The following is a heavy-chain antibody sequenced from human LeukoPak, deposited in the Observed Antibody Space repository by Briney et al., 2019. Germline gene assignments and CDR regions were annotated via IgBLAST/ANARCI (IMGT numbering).Heavy chain of an antibody. CDR2: ISAYNGNT. CDR3: TRAVLYGDLDY. D-gene: IGHD4-17*01. V-gene: IGHV1-18*01. Sequence: ASVKVSCKASGYTFSSYGMNWVRQAPGQGLEWMGWISAYNGNTNYAQNFSGRVTMTTDTSTSTAYTELRSLRSDDTAVYYCTRAVLYGDLDYWGQGTLVTVSS. J-gene: IGHJ4*02. CDR1: GYTFSSYG.